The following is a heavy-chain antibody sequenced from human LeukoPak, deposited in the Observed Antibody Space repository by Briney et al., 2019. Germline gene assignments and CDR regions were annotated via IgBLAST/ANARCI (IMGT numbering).Heavy chain of an antibody. CDR2: IIPIFGTA. D-gene: IGHD1-26*01. V-gene: IGHV1-69*13. CDR1: GGTFSSYA. CDR3: AKARGINSGSYYFDY. J-gene: IGHJ4*02. Sequence: SVKVSCKASGGTFSSYAISWVRQAPGQGLEWMGGIIPIFGTANYAQKFQGRVTITADESTSTAYMELSSLRAEDTALYYCAKARGINSGSYYFDYWGQGTLVTVSS.